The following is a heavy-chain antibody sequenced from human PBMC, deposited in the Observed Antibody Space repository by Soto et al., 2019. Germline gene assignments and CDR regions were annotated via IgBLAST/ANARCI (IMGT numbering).Heavy chain of an antibody. CDR3: AKDWGRSRWYNWFDP. CDR1: GFTFSTSC. V-gene: IGHV3-30*18. J-gene: IGHJ5*02. CDR2: ISHDGIAK. D-gene: IGHD6-13*01. Sequence: GGSLRLSCAASGFTFSTSCIHWVRQAPCKGLEWVAMISHDGIAKYYLDSVQGRFTISRDTSKQTLYLQMDSLKDEDTAIYYCAKDWGRSRWYNWFDPCGPGTLAAFSS.